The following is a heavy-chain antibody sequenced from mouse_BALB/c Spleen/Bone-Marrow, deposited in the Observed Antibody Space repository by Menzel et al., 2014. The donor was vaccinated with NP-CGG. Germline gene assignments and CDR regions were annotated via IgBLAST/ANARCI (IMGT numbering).Heavy chain of an antibody. D-gene: IGHD4-1*01. CDR1: GFTFSSFG. J-gene: IGHJ2*01. V-gene: IGHV5-17*02. CDR2: ISSGSSTI. Sequence: EVKVEESGGGLVQPGGSRKLSCAASGFTFSSFGMHWVRQAPEKGLEWVAYISSGSSTIFYADTVKGRFTISRDNPKNTLFLQMTSLRSEDTAIYYCTRGGNWEDFDYWGQGTTLTVSS. CDR3: TRGGNWEDFDY.